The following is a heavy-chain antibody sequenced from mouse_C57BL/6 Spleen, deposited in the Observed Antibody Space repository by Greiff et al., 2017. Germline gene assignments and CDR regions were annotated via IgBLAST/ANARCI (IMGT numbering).Heavy chain of an antibody. CDR2: INPYNGGT. J-gene: IGHJ3*01. Sequence: DVHLVESGPVLVKPGASVKMSCKASGYTFTDYYMNWVKQSHGKSLEWIGVINPYNGGTSYNQKFKGKATLTVDKSSSTAYMELNSLTSEDSAVYYCAREESYDYPFAYCGQGTLVTVSA. D-gene: IGHD2-4*01. CDR3: AREESYDYPFAY. CDR1: GYTFTDYY. V-gene: IGHV1-19*01.